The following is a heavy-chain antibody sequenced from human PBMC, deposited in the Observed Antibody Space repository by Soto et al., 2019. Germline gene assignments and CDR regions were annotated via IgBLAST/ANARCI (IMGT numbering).Heavy chain of an antibody. V-gene: IGHV5-51*01. CDR1: GYSFTSYW. J-gene: IGHJ5*02. Sequence: GESLNIFCKGSGYSFTSYWIGLVRQMPGKGLEWMVIIYPDDSDTRYSPSFQGQVTISVDKSISTAYLQWSSLKASDTGMYYCARPGGAHQQNYFDPWGQATLVTVSS. CDR2: IYPDDSDT. D-gene: IGHD1-7*01. CDR3: ARPGGAHQQNYFDP.